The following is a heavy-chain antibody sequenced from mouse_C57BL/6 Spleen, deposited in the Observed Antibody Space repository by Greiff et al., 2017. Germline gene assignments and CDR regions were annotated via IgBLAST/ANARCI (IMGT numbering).Heavy chain of an antibody. D-gene: IGHD4-1*01. CDR1: GYTFTSYW. V-gene: IGHV1-55*01. CDR3: AREYLTGNCFDY. CDR2: IYPGSGST. Sequence: VQLQQPGAELVKPGASVKMSCKASGYTFTSYWITWVKQRPGQGLEWIGDIYPGSGSTNYNEKFKSKATLTVDPSSSTAYRQLSRLTSEDSAVYYCAREYLTGNCFDYWGQGTTLTVSS. J-gene: IGHJ2*01.